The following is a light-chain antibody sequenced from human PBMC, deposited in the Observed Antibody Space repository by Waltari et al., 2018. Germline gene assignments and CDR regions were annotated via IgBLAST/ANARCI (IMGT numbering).Light chain of an antibody. Sequence: EIVMTQSPESLGVSLGERATINCKSSQTLLYNSNNKNYLAWYQQKPGQPPRLFIYWASSRDSGGPDRFSGRGSGTDFTLTISSLQAEDVAVYYCQQYYENPRTFGQGTRLEIK. CDR1: QTLLYNSNNKNY. CDR2: WAS. CDR3: QQYYENPRT. V-gene: IGKV4-1*01. J-gene: IGKJ2*01.